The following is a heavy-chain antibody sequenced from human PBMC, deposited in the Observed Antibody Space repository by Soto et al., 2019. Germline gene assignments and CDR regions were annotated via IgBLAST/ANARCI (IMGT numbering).Heavy chain of an antibody. J-gene: IGHJ4*02. CDR2: INTGNGNT. Sequence: QVRLVQSGADVKKPGASVRVSCKASGYTFTTYPLPWLRQAPGQRREWVGWINTGNGNTKYSQISQGRVSITRDRSANTVHLELSSLRSEDAAVYYCARGGSGNFDYWGQGTLVTVSS. D-gene: IGHD3-10*01. V-gene: IGHV1-3*04. CDR1: GYTFTTYP. CDR3: ARGGSGNFDY.